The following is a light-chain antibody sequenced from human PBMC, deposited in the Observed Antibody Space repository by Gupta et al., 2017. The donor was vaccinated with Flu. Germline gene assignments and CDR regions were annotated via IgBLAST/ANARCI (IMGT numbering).Light chain of an antibody. CDR2: MAS. CDR1: QSISRW. J-gene: IGKJ1*01. CDR3: QQYDSTWT. V-gene: IGKV1-5*03. Sequence: DIYRTQSPSTLSAAVGDRVTITGLASQSISRWLAWYPQKPRRAPKLLIYMASSLQSGVPCRFSGRGSGTECALTISSLHPEDLATYYRQQYDSTWTFGQGTMVELK.